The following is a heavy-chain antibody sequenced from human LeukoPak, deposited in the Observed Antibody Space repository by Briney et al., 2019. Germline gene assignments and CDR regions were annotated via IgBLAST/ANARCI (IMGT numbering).Heavy chain of an antibody. V-gene: IGHV3-30*18. CDR2: ISFDGNTK. CDR1: GFTFSSYG. J-gene: IGHJ4*02. D-gene: IGHD2-2*01. CDR3: AKEMSSSNIDH. Sequence: GGSLRLSCAASGFTFSSYGMHWVRQAPGKGLEWVAVISFDGNTKYYADSVKGRFTISRDNSKNTLHLQMNSLRAEDTAVYYCAKEMSSSNIDHCGQGTLVTVSS.